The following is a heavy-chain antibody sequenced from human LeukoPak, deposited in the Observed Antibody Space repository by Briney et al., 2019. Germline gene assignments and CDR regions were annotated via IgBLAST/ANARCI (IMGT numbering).Heavy chain of an antibody. Sequence: ASVKVSCTVSGYTLTDFSMHWVRQAPGQGLEWMGGFDPEDDKTVYPQKFQGRVTMTEDASTDTAYMDLRSLRSEDTAIYYCRTIGCAYGMCYPYHMDAWGKGSLVTVSS. CDR1: GYTLTDFS. CDR3: RTIGCAYGMCYPYHMDA. J-gene: IGHJ5*02. CDR2: FDPEDDKT. D-gene: IGHD2-8*01. V-gene: IGHV1-24*01.